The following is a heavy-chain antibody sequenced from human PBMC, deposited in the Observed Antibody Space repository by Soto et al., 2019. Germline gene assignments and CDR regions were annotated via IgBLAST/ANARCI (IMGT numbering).Heavy chain of an antibody. CDR3: AKESAYGSRWFEFDY. D-gene: IGHD6-19*01. CDR1: GFTFSSYA. V-gene: IGHV3-23*01. CDR2: IRGSGGST. Sequence: EVQLLESGGGLVQPGGSLRLSCAASGFTFSSYAMSWVRQAPGKGLEWVSAIRGSGGSTYYADSVKGRFTITLDNSKDTLYLQMNRQRAEETAVDYCAKESAYGSRWFEFDYWGQGTLVTVSS. J-gene: IGHJ4*02.